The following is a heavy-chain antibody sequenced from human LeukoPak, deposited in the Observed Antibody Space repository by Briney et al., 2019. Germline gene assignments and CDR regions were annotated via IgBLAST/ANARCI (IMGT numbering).Heavy chain of an antibody. J-gene: IGHJ5*02. CDR3: ARVVVAAWSWFDP. V-gene: IGHV4-61*01. D-gene: IGHD2-15*01. Sequence: SSETLSLTCTVSGGSVSSGSYYWSWIRQPPGKGLEWIGYIYYSGSTNYNPSLKSRVTISVDTSKNQFSLELSSVTAADTAVYYCARVVVAAWSWFDPWGQGTLVTVSS. CDR1: GGSVSSGSYY. CDR2: IYYSGST.